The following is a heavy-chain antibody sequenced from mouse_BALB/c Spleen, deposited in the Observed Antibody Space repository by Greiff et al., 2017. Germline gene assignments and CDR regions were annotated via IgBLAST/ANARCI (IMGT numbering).Heavy chain of an antibody. J-gene: IGHJ3*01. CDR3: ARGYGSAY. Sequence: EVQLVESGAELVKPGASVKLSCTASGFNIKDTYMHWVKQRPEQGLEWIGRIDPANGNTKYDPKFQGKATITADTSSNTAYLQLSSLTSEDTAVYYCARGYGSAYWGQGTLVTVSA. CDR1: GFNIKDTY. D-gene: IGHD1-1*01. V-gene: IGHV14-3*02. CDR2: IDPANGNT.